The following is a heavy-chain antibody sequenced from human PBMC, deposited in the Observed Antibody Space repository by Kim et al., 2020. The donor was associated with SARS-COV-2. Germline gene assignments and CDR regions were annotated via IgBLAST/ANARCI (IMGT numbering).Heavy chain of an antibody. J-gene: IGHJ6*02. CDR2: IYYSGST. CDR3: ARNNCSGGSCFRYYYYGMDV. CDR1: GGSISSSSYY. Sequence: SETLSLTCTVSGGSISSSSYYWDWIRQPPGKGLEWIGSIYYSGSTYYNPSLKSRVTISVDTSKNQFSLKLSSVTAADTAVYYCARNNCSGGSCFRYYYYGMDVWGQGTTVTVSS. D-gene: IGHD2-15*01. V-gene: IGHV4-39*07.